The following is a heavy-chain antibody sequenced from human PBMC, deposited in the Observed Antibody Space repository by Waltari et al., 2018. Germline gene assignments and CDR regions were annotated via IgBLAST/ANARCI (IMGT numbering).Heavy chain of an antibody. CDR3: ARGSSSSWPD. CDR2: IYYSGGT. Sequence: QVQLQESGPGLVKPSETLSLTCTVSGGSISSYYWSWIRQPPGKGLEWIGYIYYSGGTNYNPPRKSRVTISVDTSKNQFSLKLSSVTAADTAVYYCARGSSSSWPDWGQGTLVTVSS. CDR1: GGSISSYY. D-gene: IGHD6-13*01. J-gene: IGHJ4*02. V-gene: IGHV4-59*01.